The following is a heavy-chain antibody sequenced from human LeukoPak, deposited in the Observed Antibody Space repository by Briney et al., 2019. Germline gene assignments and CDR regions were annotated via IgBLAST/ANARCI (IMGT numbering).Heavy chain of an antibody. CDR2: MNPNSGNT. D-gene: IGHD6-19*01. CDR1: GYTFTSYD. Sequence: ASVKVSCKASGYTFTSYDIKWVRQATGQGLEWMGWMNPNSGNTGYAQKFQGRVTITRNTSISTAYMELSSLRSEDTAVYYCARGGSGWNNYYYYYYKDVWGKGTTVTVSS. J-gene: IGHJ6*03. V-gene: IGHV1-8*03. CDR3: ARGGSGWNNYYYYYYKDV.